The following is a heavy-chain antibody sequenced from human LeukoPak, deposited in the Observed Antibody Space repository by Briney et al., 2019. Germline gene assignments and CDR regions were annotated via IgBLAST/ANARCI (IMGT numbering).Heavy chain of an antibody. Sequence: SETLSLTCAVYGGSFSGYYWTWIRQSPGKGLEWIGDINPSGSTYYNPSLKSRLTISVDTSKNQFSLKLRSVTAADTAVYYCARGRHDITMIVVVMTSVSYYLDVWGKGTTVTVS. V-gene: IGHV4-34*01. CDR2: INPSGST. CDR1: GGSFSGYY. J-gene: IGHJ6*03. D-gene: IGHD3-22*01. CDR3: ARGRHDITMIVVVMTSVSYYLDV.